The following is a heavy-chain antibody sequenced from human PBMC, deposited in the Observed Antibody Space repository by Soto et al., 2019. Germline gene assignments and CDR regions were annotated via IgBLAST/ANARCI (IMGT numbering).Heavy chain of an antibody. CDR1: GGTFSSYA. Sequence: QVQLVQSGAEVKKPGSSVKVSCKASGGTFSSYAISWVRQAPGQGLEWMGGIIPIFGTANYAQKFQGRVTITADESTRTAYMELSSLRSEDTAVYYCARGVLGYCSSTSCPNYYYYGMDVWGQGPTVTVSS. CDR3: ARGVLGYCSSTSCPNYYYYGMDV. J-gene: IGHJ6*02. CDR2: IIPIFGTA. V-gene: IGHV1-69*01. D-gene: IGHD2-2*01.